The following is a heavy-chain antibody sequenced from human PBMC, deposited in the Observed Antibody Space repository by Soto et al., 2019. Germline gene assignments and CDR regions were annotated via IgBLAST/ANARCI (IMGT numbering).Heavy chain of an antibody. V-gene: IGHV1-46*01. CDR3: ARSEGPPIQHSAVDY. D-gene: IGHD5-18*01. CDR1: GYTFTSYY. Sequence: QVQLVQSGAEVKKPGASVKVSCKASGYTFTSYYMHWVRQAPGQGLEWMGIINPSGGSTSYAQKFQGRVTMTRDTSTSTVYMELSSLRSEDTAVYYCARSEGPPIQHSAVDYWGQGTLVTVSS. CDR2: INPSGGST. J-gene: IGHJ4*02.